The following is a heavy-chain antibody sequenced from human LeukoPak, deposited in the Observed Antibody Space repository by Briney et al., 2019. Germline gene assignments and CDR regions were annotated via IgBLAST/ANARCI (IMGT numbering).Heavy chain of an antibody. CDR1: GYTLTDVS. Sequence: ASVKVSCKISGYTLTDVSMHSVRQAPGKGLEWMGRFDPEGGETIYAQKFQGRVTMTEDPSADTAYMELRSLSSEDTAVYYCGIGRKFDWLLCHHWGQGTLVTVSS. D-gene: IGHD3-9*01. V-gene: IGHV1-24*01. CDR3: GIGRKFDWLLCHH. J-gene: IGHJ5*02. CDR2: FDPEGGET.